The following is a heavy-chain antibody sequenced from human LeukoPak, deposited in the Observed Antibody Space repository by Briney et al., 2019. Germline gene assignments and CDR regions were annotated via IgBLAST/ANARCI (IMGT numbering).Heavy chain of an antibody. CDR1: GGTFSSYA. CDR3: ARDPLSSGWFDP. J-gene: IGHJ5*02. V-gene: IGHV1-69*05. CDR2: ITPIFGTA. Sequence: GASVKVSCKASGGTFSSYAISWVRQAPGQGLEWMGGITPIFGTANYAQKFQGRVTITTDESTSTAYMELSSLRSEDTAVYYCARDPLSSGWFDPWGQGTLVTVSS. D-gene: IGHD3-10*01.